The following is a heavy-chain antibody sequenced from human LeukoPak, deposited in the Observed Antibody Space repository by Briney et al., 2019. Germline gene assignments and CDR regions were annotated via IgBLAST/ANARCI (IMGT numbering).Heavy chain of an antibody. V-gene: IGHV3-48*03. Sequence: PGGSLRLSCAASGFTFSSYEMNWVRQAPGKGLEWVSYISSSGSTIYYADSVKGRFTISRDNAKNSLYLQMNSLRAEDTAVYYCAREDIVVVPGTYYYYGMDVWAREPWSPSP. CDR1: GFTFSSYE. D-gene: IGHD2-2*01. J-gene: IGHJ6*02. CDR3: AREDIVVVPGTYYYYGMDV. CDR2: ISSSGSTI.